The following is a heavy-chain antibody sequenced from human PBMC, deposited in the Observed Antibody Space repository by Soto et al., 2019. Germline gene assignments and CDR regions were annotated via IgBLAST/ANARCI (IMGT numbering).Heavy chain of an antibody. CDR3: ARQKVSRFYGEVDFFDY. V-gene: IGHV4-59*01. CDR2: IYYSGST. D-gene: IGHD4-17*01. Sequence: SETLSLTCPVSGGTISSYYWSWIRQPPGKGLEWIGYIYYSGSTNYNPSLKSRVTISVDTSKNQFSLKLSSVTAADTAVYYCARQKVSRFYGEVDFFDYWGLGTLVTVSS. CDR1: GGTISSYY. J-gene: IGHJ4*02.